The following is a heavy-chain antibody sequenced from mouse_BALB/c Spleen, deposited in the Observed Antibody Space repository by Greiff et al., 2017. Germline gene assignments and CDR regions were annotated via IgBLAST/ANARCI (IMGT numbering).Heavy chain of an antibody. CDR2: ISSGGSYT. CDR1: GFTFSSYT. Sequence: EVKLVESGGGLVKPGGSLKLSCAASGFTFSSYTMSWVRQTPEKRLEWVATISSGGSYTYYPDSVKGRLTISRDNAKNTLYLQMSSLKSEDTAMYYCTREPGNYAMDYWGQGTSVTVSS. V-gene: IGHV5-6-4*01. J-gene: IGHJ4*01. D-gene: IGHD1-1*02. CDR3: TREPGNYAMDY.